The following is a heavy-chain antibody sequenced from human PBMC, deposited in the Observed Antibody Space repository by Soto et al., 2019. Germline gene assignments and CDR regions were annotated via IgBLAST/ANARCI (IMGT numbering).Heavy chain of an antibody. J-gene: IGHJ5*02. CDR1: GFTFSSYS. CDR2: ISSSSSTI. Sequence: GGSLRLSCAASGFTFSSYSMNWVRQAPGKGLEWVSYISSSSSTIYYADSVKGRFTISRDNAKNSLYLQMNSLRAEDTAVYYCARVFRSSSWYTDWFDPWDQGTLVTVSS. V-gene: IGHV3-48*01. D-gene: IGHD6-13*01. CDR3: ARVFRSSSWYTDWFDP.